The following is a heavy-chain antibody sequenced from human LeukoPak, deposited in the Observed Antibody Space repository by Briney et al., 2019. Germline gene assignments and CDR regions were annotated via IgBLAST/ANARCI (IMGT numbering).Heavy chain of an antibody. V-gene: IGHV3-33*01. D-gene: IGHD3-22*01. CDR3: ARNTYYYDSSGYYRVDAFDI. J-gene: IGHJ3*02. Sequence: PGGSLRLSCAASGFTFSSYGMHWVRQAPGKGLEWVAVIWYDGSNKYYADSVKGRFTISRDNSKNTLYLQMKSLRAEDTAVYYCARNTYYYDSSGYYRVDAFDIWGQGTMVTVSS. CDR2: IWYDGSNK. CDR1: GFTFSSYG.